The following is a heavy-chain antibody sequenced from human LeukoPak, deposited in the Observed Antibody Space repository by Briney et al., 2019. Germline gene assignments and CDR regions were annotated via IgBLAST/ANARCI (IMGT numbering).Heavy chain of an antibody. CDR2: IKQDGSEK. J-gene: IGHJ4*02. CDR3: AREAPGRYNFWMVIYYFDY. D-gene: IGHD3-3*01. Sequence: PGGSLRLSCAASGFTFSSYWMNWVRQAPGKGLEWVANIKQDGSEKYYVDSVKGRFTISRDNAQNSLYLQMNSLRAEDTAVYYCAREAPGRYNFWMVIYYFDYGGKGPLSPSPQ. V-gene: IGHV3-7*01. CDR1: GFTFSSYW.